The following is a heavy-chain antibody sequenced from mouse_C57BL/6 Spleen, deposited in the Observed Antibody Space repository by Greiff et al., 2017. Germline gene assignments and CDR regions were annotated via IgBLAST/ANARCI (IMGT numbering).Heavy chain of an antibody. J-gene: IGHJ3*01. CDR3: ARYDLWPFAY. D-gene: IGHD1-1*02. CDR1: GFTFTDYY. V-gene: IGHV7-3*01. Sequence: EVQLVESGGGLVQPGGSLSLSCAASGFTFTDYYMSWVRQPPGKALEWLGFIRNKANGYTTEYSASVKGRFTISRDNSQSILYLQMNALRAEDSATYYCARYDLWPFAYWGQGTLVTVSA. CDR2: IRNKANGYTT.